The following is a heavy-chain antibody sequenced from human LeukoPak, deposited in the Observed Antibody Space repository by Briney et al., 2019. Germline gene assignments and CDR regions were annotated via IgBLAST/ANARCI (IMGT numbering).Heavy chain of an antibody. CDR3: ARLGVWGSYNAFDI. CDR1: GFTVSGNY. J-gene: IGHJ3*02. Sequence: GSLRLSCAASGFTVSGNYMSWIRQPPGKGLEWIGSIYYSGSTYYNPSLKSRVTISVDTSKNQFSLKLSSVTAADTAVYYCARLGVWGSYNAFDIWGQGTMVTVSS. V-gene: IGHV4-38-2*01. CDR2: IYYSGST. D-gene: IGHD3-16*01.